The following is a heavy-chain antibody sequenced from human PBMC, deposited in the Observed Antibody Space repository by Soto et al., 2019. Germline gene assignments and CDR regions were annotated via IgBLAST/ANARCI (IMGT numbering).Heavy chain of an antibody. D-gene: IGHD1-26*01. CDR2: IYYSGST. J-gene: IGHJ4*02. CDR3: ARGDGWARRGLDY. Sequence: QVQLQESGPGLVKPSETLSLTCTVSGGSISSYYWSWIRQPPGKGLEWIGYIYYSGSTNYTPSLKSRAILSVDRSKNQFALKLSSVTAADTAVYYCARGDGWARRGLDYWGQGTLVTVSS. CDR1: GGSISSYY. V-gene: IGHV4-59*01.